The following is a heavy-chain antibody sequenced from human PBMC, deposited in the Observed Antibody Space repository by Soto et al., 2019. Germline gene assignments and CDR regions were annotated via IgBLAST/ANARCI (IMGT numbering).Heavy chain of an antibody. CDR3: ASDYRWYIDL. J-gene: IGHJ2*01. CDR2: IWHDGSNQ. V-gene: IGHV3-33*01. CDR1: GFTFGNFG. D-gene: IGHD3-16*02. Sequence: QVQLVESGGGVVQSGGSLRLSCAASGFTFGNFGIHWVRQAPGKGLEWVAFIWHDGSNQYYTDSVKGRFTISRENSRNTVSLQMNSLGGEDTAVYHCASDYRWYIDLWGRGTLVTVSS.